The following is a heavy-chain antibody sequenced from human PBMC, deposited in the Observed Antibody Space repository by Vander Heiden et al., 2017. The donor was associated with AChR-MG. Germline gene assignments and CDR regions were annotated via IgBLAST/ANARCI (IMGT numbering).Heavy chain of an antibody. Sequence: QVQLVQSGAEVKKPGSSVKVSCKASGGTFSSYAISGVRQAPGQGLEWMGGIIPIFGTANYAQKFQGRVTITADKSTSTAYMELSSLRSEDTAVYYCARGGGIGIVVVVAAPEYFQHWGQGTLVTVSS. CDR2: IIPIFGTA. D-gene: IGHD2-15*01. CDR3: ARGGGIGIVVVVAAPEYFQH. V-gene: IGHV1-69*06. CDR1: GGTFSSYA. J-gene: IGHJ1*01.